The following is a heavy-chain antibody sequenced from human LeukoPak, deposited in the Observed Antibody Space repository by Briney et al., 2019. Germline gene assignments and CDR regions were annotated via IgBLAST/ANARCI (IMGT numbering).Heavy chain of an antibody. Sequence: SVKVSCXASGGTFSSYTISWVRQAPGQGLEWMGRIIPILGIANYAQKFQGRVTITADKSTSTAYMELSSLRSEDTAVYYCARDPVGPYNWFDPWGQGTLVTVSS. CDR3: ARDPVGPYNWFDP. J-gene: IGHJ5*02. CDR1: GGTFSSYT. D-gene: IGHD3/OR15-3a*01. CDR2: IIPILGIA. V-gene: IGHV1-69*04.